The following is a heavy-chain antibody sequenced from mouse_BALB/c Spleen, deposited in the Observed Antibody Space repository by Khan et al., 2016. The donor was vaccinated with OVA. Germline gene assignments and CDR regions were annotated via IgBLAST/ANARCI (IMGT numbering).Heavy chain of an antibody. D-gene: IGHD2-14*01. CDR1: GYSITSDYA. CDR2: ISYSGST. Sequence: EVQLVESGPGLVKPSQSLSLTCTVTGYSITSDYAWNWIRQFPGNKLEWMGYISYSGSTSYNPSLKSRISITRDTSKNQFFLQLNSVTTEDTATYYCARGRYRYPFAYCGQGTLVTVSA. V-gene: IGHV3-2*02. J-gene: IGHJ3*01. CDR3: ARGRYRYPFAY.